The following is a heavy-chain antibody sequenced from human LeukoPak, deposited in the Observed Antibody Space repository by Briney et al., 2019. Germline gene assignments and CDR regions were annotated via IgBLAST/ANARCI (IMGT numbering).Heavy chain of an antibody. J-gene: IGHJ3*02. Sequence: GGSLRLSCAASGFTFSSYGMHWVHQAPGKGLEWVAFIRYDGSNKYYADSVKGRFTISRDNSKNTLYLQMNSLRAEDTAVYYCAKDEGYCSGGSCYLGAFDIWGQGTMVTVSS. D-gene: IGHD2-15*01. V-gene: IGHV3-30*02. CDR3: AKDEGYCSGGSCYLGAFDI. CDR1: GFTFSSYG. CDR2: IRYDGSNK.